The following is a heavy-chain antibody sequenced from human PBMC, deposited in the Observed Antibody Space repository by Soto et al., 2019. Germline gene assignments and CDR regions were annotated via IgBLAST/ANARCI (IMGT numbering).Heavy chain of an antibody. CDR3: ARAASVDIVVVPAETMGYYFDY. J-gene: IGHJ4*02. CDR2: INHSGST. V-gene: IGHV4-34*01. Sequence: SETLSLTCAVYGGSFSGYYWSWIRQPPGKGLEWIGEINHSGSTNYNPSLKSRVTISVDTSKNQFSRKLSSVTAADTAVYYCARAASVDIVVVPAETMGYYFDYWGQGTLVTVSS. CDR1: GGSFSGYY. D-gene: IGHD2-2*03.